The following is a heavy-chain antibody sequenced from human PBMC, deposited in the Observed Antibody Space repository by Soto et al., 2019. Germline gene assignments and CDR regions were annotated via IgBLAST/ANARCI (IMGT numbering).Heavy chain of an antibody. J-gene: IGHJ4*02. CDR3: ARERVEYSDYDPSYFDY. D-gene: IGHD5-12*01. CDR1: GGSISSGGYY. Sequence: SETLSLTCTVSGGSISSGGYYWSWIRQHPGKGLEWIGYIYYSGSTYYNPSLKSRVTISVDTSKNQFSLKLSSVTAADTAVYYCARERVEYSDYDPSYFDYWGQGTLVTVSS. V-gene: IGHV4-31*03. CDR2: IYYSGST.